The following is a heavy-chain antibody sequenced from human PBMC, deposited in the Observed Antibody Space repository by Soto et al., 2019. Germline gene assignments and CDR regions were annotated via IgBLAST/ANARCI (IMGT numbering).Heavy chain of an antibody. CDR3: ASMRGGYDSCGYDY. J-gene: IGHJ4*02. V-gene: IGHV4-30-2*01. CDR2: IYHSGST. Sequence: QLQLQESGSGLVKPSQTLSLTCAVSGGSISSGGYSWSWIRQPPGKGLEWIGYIYHSGSTYYNPSLKSRVTTSVDRSKNQFSLKLSSVTAADTAVYYCASMRGGYDSCGYDYWGQGTLVTVSS. D-gene: IGHD3-22*01. CDR1: GGSISSGGYS.